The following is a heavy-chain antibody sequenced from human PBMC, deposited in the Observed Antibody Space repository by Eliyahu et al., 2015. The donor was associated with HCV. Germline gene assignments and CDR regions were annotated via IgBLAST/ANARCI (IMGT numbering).Heavy chain of an antibody. V-gene: IGHV4-34*01. CDR1: GGSFXGYY. CDR2: INHSXSX. Sequence: QXQLQQWGAGLXKPSETLSLTCAVYGGSFXGYYWSWIRQPPGKGLEXIGEINHSXSXNYNPSLKSRVTISVDTSKNQFSLKLSSVTAADTAVYYCARGGRYGDYGVYNWFDPWGQGTLVTVSS. J-gene: IGHJ5*02. D-gene: IGHD4-17*01. CDR3: ARGGRYGDYGVYNWFDP.